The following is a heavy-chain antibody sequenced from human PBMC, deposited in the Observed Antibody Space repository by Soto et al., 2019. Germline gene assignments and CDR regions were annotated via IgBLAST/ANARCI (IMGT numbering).Heavy chain of an antibody. CDR2: ISAYNGDT. CDR1: GYTFTNYG. D-gene: IGHD6-6*01. Sequence: GASVKVSCKASGYTFTNYGITWVRQAPGQGLEWMGWISAYNGDTHYTQRLQGRVTMTTGTSTSTAYMELRGLRSDDTAVYYCARVRQLVGYFHYYMDVWGKGTTVTVSS. J-gene: IGHJ6*03. V-gene: IGHV1-18*01. CDR3: ARVRQLVGYFHYYMDV.